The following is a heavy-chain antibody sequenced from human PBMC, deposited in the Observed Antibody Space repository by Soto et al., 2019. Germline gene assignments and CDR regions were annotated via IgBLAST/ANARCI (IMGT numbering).Heavy chain of an antibody. D-gene: IGHD5-18*01. V-gene: IGHV3-21*01. CDR3: ARDQPGYSYGYGLGY. Sequence: PGGSLRLSCAASGFTSSRYSMNWVRQAPGKGLEWVSSISSSSSYIYYADSVKGRFTISRDNAKNSLYLQMNSLRAEDTAVYYCARDQPGYSYGYGLGYWGQGTLGTVSS. J-gene: IGHJ4*02. CDR1: GFTSSRYS. CDR2: ISSSSSYI.